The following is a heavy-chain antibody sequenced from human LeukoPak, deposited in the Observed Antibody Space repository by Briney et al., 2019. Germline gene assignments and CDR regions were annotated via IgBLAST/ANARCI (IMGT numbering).Heavy chain of an antibody. CDR2: IYYSGST. Sequence: SETLSLTCTVSGGSTSSYYWSWIRQPPGKGLEWIGYIYYSGSTNYNPSLKSRVTISVDTSKNQFSLKLSSVTAADTAVYYCARHAAARIYFGGQGTLVTVSS. J-gene: IGHJ4*02. D-gene: IGHD6-13*01. CDR1: GGSTSSYY. CDR3: ARHAAARIYF. V-gene: IGHV4-59*08.